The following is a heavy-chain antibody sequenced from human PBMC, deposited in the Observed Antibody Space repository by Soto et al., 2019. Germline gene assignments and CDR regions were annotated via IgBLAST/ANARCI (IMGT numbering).Heavy chain of an antibody. CDR3: ARTAGLAAADY. CDR2: INSDGSST. Sequence: GGSLRLSCAASGFTFSSYWMHWVRQAPGKGLVWVSRINSDGSSTSYADSVKGRFTISRDNAKNTLYLQMNSLRAEDTAVYYCARTAGLAAADYWGQGTLVTVSS. D-gene: IGHD6-25*01. V-gene: IGHV3-74*01. J-gene: IGHJ4*02. CDR1: GFTFSSYW.